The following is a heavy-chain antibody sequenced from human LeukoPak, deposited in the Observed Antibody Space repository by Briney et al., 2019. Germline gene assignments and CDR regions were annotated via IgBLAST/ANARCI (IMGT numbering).Heavy chain of an antibody. CDR1: GYTFTSYD. Sequence: ASVKVSCKASGYTFTSYDINWVRQATGQGLEWMGWMNPNSGNTGYAQKFQGRVTMTRNTSISTAYMELSSLRSEDTAVYHCARGKRGRITMVRGVLYYFDYWGQGTLVTVSS. CDR3: ARGKRGRITMVRGVLYYFDY. D-gene: IGHD3-10*01. CDR2: MNPNSGNT. V-gene: IGHV1-8*02. J-gene: IGHJ4*02.